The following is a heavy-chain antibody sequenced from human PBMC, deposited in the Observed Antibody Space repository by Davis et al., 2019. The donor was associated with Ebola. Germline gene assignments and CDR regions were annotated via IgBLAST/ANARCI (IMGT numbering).Heavy chain of an antibody. J-gene: IGHJ6*02. CDR1: GFTFSSYG. V-gene: IGHV3-30*18. CDR3: AKVDSSGYYPYYYYGMDV. CDR2: ISYDGSNK. Sequence: GESLKISCAASGFTFSSYGMHWVRQAPGKGLEWVAVISYDGSNKYYADSVKGRFTISRGNSKNTLYLQMNSLRAEDTAVYYCAKVDSSGYYPYYYYGMDVWGQGTTVTVSS. D-gene: IGHD3-22*01.